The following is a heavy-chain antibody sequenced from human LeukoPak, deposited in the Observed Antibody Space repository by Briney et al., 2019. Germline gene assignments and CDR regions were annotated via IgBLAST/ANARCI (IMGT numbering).Heavy chain of an antibody. V-gene: IGHV3-21*01. CDR3: ARADCSGSTCYLRRSWFDP. CDR1: GFTFSSFD. D-gene: IGHD2-2*01. J-gene: IGHJ5*02. Sequence: GGSLRLSCAASGFTFSSFDMNWVRQAPGKGLGWVSSISTSSRYIYYRDSVKGRFTISRDDAKNSLSLQMNSLRVEDTAVYSCARADCSGSTCYLRRSWFDPWGQGTLVTVSS. CDR2: ISTSSRYI.